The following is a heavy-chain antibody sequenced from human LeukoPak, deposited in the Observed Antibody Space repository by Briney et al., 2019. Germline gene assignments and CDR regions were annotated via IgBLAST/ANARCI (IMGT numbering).Heavy chain of an antibody. D-gene: IGHD2-15*01. Sequence: SETLSLTCTVSGDSISSYYWSWIRQPPGKGLEWIGYISYTGSTNYNPSLKSRVTISLETYKNQFSLKLSSVTAADTAVYYCARGSGVVVVAAHYGMDVWGQGTTVTVSS. V-gene: IGHV4-59*01. CDR2: ISYTGST. CDR3: ARGSGVVVVAAHYGMDV. J-gene: IGHJ6*02. CDR1: GDSISSYY.